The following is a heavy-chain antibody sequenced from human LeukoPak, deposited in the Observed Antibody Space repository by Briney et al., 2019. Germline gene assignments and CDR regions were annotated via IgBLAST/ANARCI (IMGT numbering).Heavy chain of an antibody. CDR1: GGSISSYY. CDR2: IYYSGGT. D-gene: IGHD1-26*01. CDR3: ARVGATGNDY. J-gene: IGHJ4*02. V-gene: IGHV4-59*01. Sequence: SETLSLTCTVSGGSISSYYWSWIRQPPGKGLEWIGYIYYSGGTNYNPSLKSRVTISVDTSKNQFSLKLSSVTAADTAVYYCARVGATGNDYWGQGTLVTVSS.